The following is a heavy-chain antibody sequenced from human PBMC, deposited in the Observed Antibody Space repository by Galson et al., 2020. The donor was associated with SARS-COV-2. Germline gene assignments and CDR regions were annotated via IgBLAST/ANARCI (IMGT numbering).Heavy chain of an antibody. CDR1: GGSISSHY. CDR3: ARVYYDYVWGSYRSPYDAFDI. V-gene: IGHV4-59*11. CDR2: IHYSGSP. D-gene: IGHD3-16*02. Sequence: SETLSLTCTVSGGSISSHYWSWIRQPPGKGLEWVGYIHYSGSPNYNPSLKNRVTIPVETSKNQFSLKLSYVTAADTAVYYCARVYYDYVWGSYRSPYDAFDIWGQGTMVTVSS. J-gene: IGHJ3*02.